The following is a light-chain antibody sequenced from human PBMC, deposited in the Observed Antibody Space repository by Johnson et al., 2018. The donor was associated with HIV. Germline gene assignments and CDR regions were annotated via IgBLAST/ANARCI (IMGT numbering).Light chain of an antibody. CDR2: DNN. CDR1: SSNVGSSF. CDR3: GTWDSSLRTGF. V-gene: IGLV1-51*01. J-gene: IGLJ1*01. Sequence: PPSVSAAPGQTVTISCSGSSSNVGSSFVSWYRQVPGTAPKLLIYDNNKRPSGIPDRFSGSNSGQSAPLGITGLQTGDEADYYCGTWDSSLRTGFFGSGTRVTVL.